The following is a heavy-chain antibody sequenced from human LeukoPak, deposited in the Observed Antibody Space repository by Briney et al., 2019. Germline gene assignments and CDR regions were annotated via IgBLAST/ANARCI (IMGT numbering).Heavy chain of an antibody. J-gene: IGHJ4*02. Sequence: GGSLRLSCAASGFTFSSYIMNWVRQAPGKGLEWVSSISSSSNHIYYADSMKGRFTISRDNAKNSLYLQMNSLRAEDTAIYYCARDDFWSGYYMDYWGQGTLVTVSS. CDR2: ISSSSNHI. CDR1: GFTFSSYI. V-gene: IGHV3-21*01. CDR3: ARDDFWSGYYMDY. D-gene: IGHD3-3*01.